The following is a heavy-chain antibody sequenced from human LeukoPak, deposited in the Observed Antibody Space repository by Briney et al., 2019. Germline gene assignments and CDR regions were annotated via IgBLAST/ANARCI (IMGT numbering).Heavy chain of an antibody. CDR2: IYTSGST. D-gene: IGHD1-26*01. V-gene: IGHV4-61*02. CDR3: AILGGL. CDR1: GGSISSGSYY. J-gene: IGHJ4*02. Sequence: SETLSLTCTVSGGSISSGSYYWSWIRQPAGKGLEWIGRIYTSGSTNYNPSLKSRVTISVDTSKNQFSLKLSSVTAADTAVYYCAILGGLWGQGTLVTVSS.